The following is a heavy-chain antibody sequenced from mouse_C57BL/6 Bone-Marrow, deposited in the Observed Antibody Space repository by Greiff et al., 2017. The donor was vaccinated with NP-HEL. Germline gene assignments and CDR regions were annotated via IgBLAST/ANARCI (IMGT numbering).Heavy chain of an antibody. Sequence: QVQLQQSGAELVKPGASVKISCKASGYAFSSYWMNWVKQRPGKGLEWIGQIYPGDGDTNYNGKFKGKATLTADKSSSTAYMQLSSLTSEDSAVYFCAREGCPYYFDYWGQGTTLTVSS. J-gene: IGHJ2*01. CDR2: IYPGDGDT. CDR1: GYAFSSYW. CDR3: AREGCPYYFDY. V-gene: IGHV1-80*01.